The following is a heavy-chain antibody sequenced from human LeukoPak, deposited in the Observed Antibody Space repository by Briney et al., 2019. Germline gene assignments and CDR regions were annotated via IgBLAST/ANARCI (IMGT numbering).Heavy chain of an antibody. D-gene: IGHD3-22*01. CDR2: INHSGST. J-gene: IGHJ5*02. Sequence: SETLSLTCAVYGGSFSGYYWSWIRQPPGKGLEWIGEINHSGSTNYNPSLKSRVNISVDTSKNQFSLKLSSVTAADTAVYYCARAGPYDSSGYYYPTNWFDPWGQGTLVTVSS. V-gene: IGHV4-34*01. CDR1: GGSFSGYY. CDR3: ARAGPYDSSGYYYPTNWFDP.